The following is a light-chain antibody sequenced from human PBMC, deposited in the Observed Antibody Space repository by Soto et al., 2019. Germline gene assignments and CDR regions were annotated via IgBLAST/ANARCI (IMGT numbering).Light chain of an antibody. J-gene: IGKJ1*01. V-gene: IGKV3-20*01. CDR3: QQYGTSPQT. CDR1: QSIISSY. Sequence: TVMTQSPGTLSLSPGERATLSCRASQSIISSYLAWYQQKPGQAPXLXIYRTSTRATGIPDRFSGGGSGTDFTLTISRLAPEDFAVYYCQQYGTSPQTFGQGTKV. CDR2: RTS.